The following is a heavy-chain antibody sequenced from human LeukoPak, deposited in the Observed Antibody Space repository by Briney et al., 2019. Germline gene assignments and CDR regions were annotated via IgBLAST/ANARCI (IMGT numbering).Heavy chain of an antibody. D-gene: IGHD2-15*01. Sequence: GGSLRLSCAASGFTFSSYAMSWVRQAPGKGLEWVSAISGSGGSTYYADSVKGRFTISRDNSKNTLYLQMSSLRAEDTAVYYCAKVWYCSGGSCDEYWGQGTLVTVSS. CDR2: ISGSGGST. CDR3: AKVWYCSGGSCDEY. CDR1: GFTFSSYA. J-gene: IGHJ4*02. V-gene: IGHV3-23*01.